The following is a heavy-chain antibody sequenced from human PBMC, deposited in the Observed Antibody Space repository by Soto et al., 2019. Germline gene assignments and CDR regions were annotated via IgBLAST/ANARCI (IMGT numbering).Heavy chain of an antibody. Sequence: ESGGGVVQPGRSLRLSCAASGFTFSSYAMHWVRQAPGKGLEWVAVISYDGSNKYYADSVKGRFTISRDNSKNTLYLQMNSLRAEDTAVYYCARDIAYYDSSGSDYWGQGTLVTVSS. CDR1: GFTFSSYA. V-gene: IGHV3-30-3*01. J-gene: IGHJ4*02. D-gene: IGHD3-22*01. CDR3: ARDIAYYDSSGSDY. CDR2: ISYDGSNK.